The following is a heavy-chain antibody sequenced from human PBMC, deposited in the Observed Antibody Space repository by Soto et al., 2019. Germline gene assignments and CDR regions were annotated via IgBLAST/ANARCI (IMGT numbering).Heavy chain of an antibody. CDR1: GGSLNYNSYY. CDR2: IFYTGTT. Sequence: SETLSLTXSVSGGSLNYNSYYWGWIRQPPGKGLEWVGGIFYTGTTYYSPSLKDRVTISVDTSKNSFSLNLTSVTAAGTAVYFCARLVVVAPVANAWGQGTLVTAPQ. V-gene: IGHV4-39*02. D-gene: IGHD2-2*01. CDR3: ARLVVVAPVANA. J-gene: IGHJ5*02.